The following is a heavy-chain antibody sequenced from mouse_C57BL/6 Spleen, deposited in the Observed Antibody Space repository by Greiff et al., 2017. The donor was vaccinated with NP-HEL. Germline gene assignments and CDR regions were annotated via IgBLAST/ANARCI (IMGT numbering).Heavy chain of an antibody. CDR2: IDPENGDT. Sequence: VQLKESGAELVRPGASVKLSCTASGFNIKDAYMHWVKQRPEQGLEWIGWIDPENGDTEYASKFQGKATITADTSSNTAYLQLSSLTSEDTAVYYCTTYILTGTGYWGQGTTLTVSS. V-gene: IGHV14-4*01. CDR1: GFNIKDAY. D-gene: IGHD4-1*01. CDR3: TTYILTGTGY. J-gene: IGHJ2*01.